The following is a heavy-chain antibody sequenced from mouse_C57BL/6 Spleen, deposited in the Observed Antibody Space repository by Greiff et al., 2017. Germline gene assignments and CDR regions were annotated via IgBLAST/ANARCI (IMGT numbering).Heavy chain of an antibody. V-gene: IGHV1-18*01. Sequence: VQLQQSGPELVKPGASVKIPCKASGYTFTDYNMDWVKQSHGKSLEWIGDINPNNGGTIYNQKFKGKATLTVDKSSSTAYMELRSLTSEDTAVYYCARSELRYSNGGFAYWGQGTLVTVSA. CDR3: ARSELRYSNGGFAY. CDR1: GYTFTDYN. CDR2: INPNNGGT. J-gene: IGHJ3*01. D-gene: IGHD2-5*01.